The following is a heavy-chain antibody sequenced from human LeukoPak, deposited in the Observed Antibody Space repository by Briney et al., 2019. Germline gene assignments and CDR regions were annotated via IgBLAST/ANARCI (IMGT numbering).Heavy chain of an antibody. CDR2: ISGSGGST. D-gene: IGHD3-22*01. CDR1: GFTFNSST. J-gene: IGHJ6*03. V-gene: IGHV3-23*01. CDR3: AKAGGGYPYYYYMDV. Sequence: GGSLRLSCAASGFTFNSSTMSWVRQAPGKGLEWVSAISGSGGSTYYADSVKGRFTTSRDNSKNTLYLQMNSLRAEDTAVYYCAKAGGGYPYYYYMDVWGKGTTVTISS.